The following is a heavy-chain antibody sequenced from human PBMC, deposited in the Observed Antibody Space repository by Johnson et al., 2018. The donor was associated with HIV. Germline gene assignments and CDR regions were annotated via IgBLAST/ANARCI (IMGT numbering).Heavy chain of an antibody. V-gene: IGHV3-66*01. J-gene: IGHJ3*02. CDR3: ARGFSSGYNDAFDI. CDR1: GFTVSSNY. CDR2: IYSGGST. Sequence: VQLVESGGGVVQPGRSLRLSCAASGFTVSSNYMSWVRQAPGKGLEWVSVIYSGGSTYYADSVKGRFTISRDNAKNSLYLQINSLRAEDTALYYCARGFSSGYNDAFDIWGQGTMVTVSS. D-gene: IGHD3-22*01.